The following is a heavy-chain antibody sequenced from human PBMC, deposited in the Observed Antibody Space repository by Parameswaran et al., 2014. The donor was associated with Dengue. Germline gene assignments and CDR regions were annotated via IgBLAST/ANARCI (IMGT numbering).Heavy chain of an antibody. V-gene: IGHV4-59*01. CDR2: VYYSGST. Sequence: AGGSLRLSCTVSGGSISSYYWSWIRQPPGKGLEWIGYVYYSGSTNYNPSLKSRVTISVDTSKNQFSLKLSSVTAADTAVYYCARDRDRGVYGDYARYGMDVWGQGTTVTVSS. D-gene: IGHD4-17*01. J-gene: IGHJ6*02. CDR3: ARDRDRGVYGDYARYGMDV. CDR1: GGSISSYY.